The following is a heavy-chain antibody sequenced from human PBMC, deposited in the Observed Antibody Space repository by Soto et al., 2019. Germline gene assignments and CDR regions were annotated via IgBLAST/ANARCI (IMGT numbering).Heavy chain of an antibody. J-gene: IGHJ6*03. CDR3: ARGSSYYDFWSGPNYYYYYMDV. CDR2: INHSGST. CDR1: GGSFSGYY. V-gene: IGHV4-34*01. D-gene: IGHD3-3*01. Sequence: SETMSLTCAVYGGSFSGYYWSWIRQPPGKGLEWIGEINHSGSTNYNPSLKSRVTISVDTSKNQFSLKLSSVTAADTAVYYCARGSSYYDFWSGPNYYYYYMDVWGKGTTVTVSS.